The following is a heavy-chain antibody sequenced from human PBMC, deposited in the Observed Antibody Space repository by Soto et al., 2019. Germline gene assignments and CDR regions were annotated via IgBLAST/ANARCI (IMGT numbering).Heavy chain of an antibody. CDR1: GGSISSGGYY. Sequence: QVQLQESGPGLVKPSQTLSLTCIVSGGSISSGGYYWSWIRQHPGKGLEWIGYIYYSGSTYYNPSLKSRVTISVETSKNQFSLKLNSVTAADTAVYYCARYGTVRGVDYWGQGTLVTVSS. V-gene: IGHV4-31*03. J-gene: IGHJ4*02. D-gene: IGHD3-10*01. CDR2: IYYSGST. CDR3: ARYGTVRGVDY.